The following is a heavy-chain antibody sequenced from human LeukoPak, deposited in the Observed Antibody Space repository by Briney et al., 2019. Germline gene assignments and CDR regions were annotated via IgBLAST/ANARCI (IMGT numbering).Heavy chain of an antibody. CDR1: GFPFSAYS. D-gene: IGHD3-22*01. Sequence: PGGSLRLSCAASGFPFSAYSMNWVRQAPGKGLEWVSSISGSSSYMFYAGSVKGRFTITRDNAKNSLYLQMNSLRAEDTAVYYCAKAYYDSSGYSYYFDYWGQGTLVTVSS. J-gene: IGHJ4*02. V-gene: IGHV3-21*01. CDR2: ISGSSSYM. CDR3: AKAYYDSSGYSYYFDY.